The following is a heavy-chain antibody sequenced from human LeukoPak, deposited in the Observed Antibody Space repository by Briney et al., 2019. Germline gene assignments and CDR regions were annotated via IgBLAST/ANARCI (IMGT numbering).Heavy chain of an antibody. CDR2: MWYDGTNK. D-gene: IGHD1-14*01. V-gene: IGHV3-33*01. CDR1: GFTFSSYG. J-gene: IGHJ4*02. CDR3: ATALRGSPDDYFDY. Sequence: PGRSLRLSCAASGFTFSSYGMHWVRQAPGKGLEWVAVMWYDGTNKYYADSVKGRFTISRDNSKNTLYLQMNSLRAEDTAVYYCATALRGSPDDYFDYWGQGTLVTVSS.